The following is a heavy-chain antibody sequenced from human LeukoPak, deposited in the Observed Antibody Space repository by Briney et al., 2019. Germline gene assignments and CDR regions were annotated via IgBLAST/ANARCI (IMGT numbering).Heavy chain of an antibody. Sequence: SVKVSCKASGGTFSSYAISWVRQAPGQGLEWMGGIIPIFGTANYAQKFQGRVTITADKSTSTAYMELSSLRSEDTAVYYCVVTTVPYYYYYMDVWGKGTTVTVSS. J-gene: IGHJ6*03. V-gene: IGHV1-69*06. CDR2: IIPIFGTA. D-gene: IGHD4-11*01. CDR1: GGTFSSYA. CDR3: VVTTVPYYYYYMDV.